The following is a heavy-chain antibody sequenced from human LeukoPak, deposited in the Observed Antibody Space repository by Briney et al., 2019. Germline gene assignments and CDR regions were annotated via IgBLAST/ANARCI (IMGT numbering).Heavy chain of an antibody. V-gene: IGHV4-59*01. CDR2: FHYSGVT. CDR1: PASISSYY. J-gene: IGHJ4*02. CDR3: ARTVDYYDSNGFFLYYFDH. Sequence: SETLSLTCSVSPASISSYYWSCIRQPPGKGLEWIGFFHYSGVTNYNPSLSSRVTLSIDRSKNQFSMNLKSVTAADPAVYYCARTVDYYDSNGFFLYYFDHWGQGDLVTVSS. D-gene: IGHD3-22*01.